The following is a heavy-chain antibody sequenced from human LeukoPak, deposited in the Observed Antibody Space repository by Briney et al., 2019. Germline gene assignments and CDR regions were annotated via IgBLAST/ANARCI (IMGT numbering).Heavy chain of an antibody. CDR1: GYSFTSYW. Sequence: GESLKISCKGSGYSFTSYWIGWVRQMPGKGLECMGIIYPGDSDTRYSPSFQGQVTISADKSISTAYLQWSSLKASDTAMYYCARHSTFRYCSGGSCLGWFDPWGQGTLVTVSS. V-gene: IGHV5-51*01. CDR2: IYPGDSDT. CDR3: ARHSTFRYCSGGSCLGWFDP. J-gene: IGHJ5*02. D-gene: IGHD2-15*01.